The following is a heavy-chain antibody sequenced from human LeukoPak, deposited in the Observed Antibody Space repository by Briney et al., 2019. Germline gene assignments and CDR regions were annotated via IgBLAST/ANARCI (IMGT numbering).Heavy chain of an antibody. CDR1: GFIFSSHW. CDR3: ARLPGSATHSYY. Sequence: GGSLRLSCAASGFIFSSHWMSWVRQAPGKGLEWVASVNPDESVKRYVDSVKGRFTISRDNGKNSLYLQMSSLRAEDTAFYYCARLPGSATHSYYWGQGTLITLSS. V-gene: IGHV3-7*01. CDR2: VNPDESVK. J-gene: IGHJ4*02.